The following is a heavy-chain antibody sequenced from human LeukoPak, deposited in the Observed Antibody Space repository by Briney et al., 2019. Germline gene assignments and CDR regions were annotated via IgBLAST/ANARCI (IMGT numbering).Heavy chain of an antibody. V-gene: IGHV3-21*01. CDR1: GFTFSSYS. D-gene: IGHD3-10*01. J-gene: IGHJ3*02. CDR2: ISSSSSYI. CDR3: ARESYYGSALNDAFDI. Sequence: GGSLRLSCAASGFTFSSYSMNWVRQAPGKGLEWVSSISSSSSYIYYADSVKGRFTISRDNAKNSLYLQMNSLRAEDTAVYYCARESYYGSALNDAFDIWGQGTMVTVSS.